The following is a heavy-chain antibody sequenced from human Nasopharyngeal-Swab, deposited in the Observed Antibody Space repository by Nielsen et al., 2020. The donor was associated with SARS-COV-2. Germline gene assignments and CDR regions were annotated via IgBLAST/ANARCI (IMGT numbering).Heavy chain of an antibody. V-gene: IGHV3-33*01. CDR1: GFTFSSYG. CDR2: IWYDGSNK. Sequence: GESLRLSCAASGFTFSSYGMHWVRQAPGKGLEWVAVIWYDGSNKYYADSVKGRFTISRDNSKNTLYPQMNSLRAEDTAVYYCARVTHDYGDYGWFDPWGQGILVTVSS. J-gene: IGHJ5*02. D-gene: IGHD4-17*01. CDR3: ARVTHDYGDYGWFDP.